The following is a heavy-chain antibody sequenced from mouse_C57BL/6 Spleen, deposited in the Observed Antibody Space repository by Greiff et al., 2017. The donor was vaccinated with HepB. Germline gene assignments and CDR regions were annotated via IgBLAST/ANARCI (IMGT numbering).Heavy chain of an antibody. J-gene: IGHJ3*01. Sequence: QVQLKESGPELVKPGASVKLSCKASGYTFTSYDINWVKQRPGQGLEWIGWIYPRDGSTKYNEKFKGKATLTVDTSSSTAYMELHSLTSEDSAVYFCARGGDGYDRGFAYWGQGTLVTVSA. V-gene: IGHV1-85*01. D-gene: IGHD2-2*01. CDR2: IYPRDGST. CDR3: ARGGDGYDRGFAY. CDR1: GYTFTSYD.